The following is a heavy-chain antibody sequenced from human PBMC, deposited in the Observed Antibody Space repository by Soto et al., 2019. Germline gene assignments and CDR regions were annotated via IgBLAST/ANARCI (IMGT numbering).Heavy chain of an antibody. CDR3: TTDNPPKDIVVVPAAIDY. V-gene: IGHV3-15*01. Sequence: GGSLRLSCAASGFTFSNAWMSWVRQAPGKGLEWVGRIKSKTDGGTTDYAAPMKGRFTISRDDSKNTLYLQMNSLKTEDTAVYYCTTDNPPKDIVVVPAAIDYWGQGTLVTVSS. CDR2: IKSKTDGGTT. J-gene: IGHJ4*02. CDR1: GFTFSNAW. D-gene: IGHD2-2*01.